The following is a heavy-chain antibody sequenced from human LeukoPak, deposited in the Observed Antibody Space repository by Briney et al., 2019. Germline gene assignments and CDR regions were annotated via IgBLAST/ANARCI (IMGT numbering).Heavy chain of an antibody. D-gene: IGHD2-21*01. Sequence: PSETLSLTCAVSGGSFSDSYWSWLRQPPGKGLEWIGVIYHNGYTRYNPSLESRVTISVATSKIQFSLELTSVTAADTAVYYCARGDSYAYGPYSYYYPMDVWGHGTTVTVSS. CDR2: IYHNGYT. CDR3: ARGDSYAYGPYSYYYPMDV. CDR1: GGSFSDSY. J-gene: IGHJ6*02. V-gene: IGHV4-34*01.